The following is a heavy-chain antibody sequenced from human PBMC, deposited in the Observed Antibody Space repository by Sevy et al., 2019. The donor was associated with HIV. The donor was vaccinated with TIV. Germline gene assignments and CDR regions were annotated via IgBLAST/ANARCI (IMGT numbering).Heavy chain of an antibody. J-gene: IGHJ3*01. CDR2: ISSRSSFT. V-gene: IGHV3-11*06. CDR1: GFTFGDYY. CDR3: ARGAYDV. Sequence: GGSLRLSCVGSGFTFGDYYISWIRQAPGKGLECVAYISSRSSFTNEIDSVRGRFTISRDNAKNEVFLQMNGLRAEDTGVYYCARGAYDVWGQGTTVTVSS.